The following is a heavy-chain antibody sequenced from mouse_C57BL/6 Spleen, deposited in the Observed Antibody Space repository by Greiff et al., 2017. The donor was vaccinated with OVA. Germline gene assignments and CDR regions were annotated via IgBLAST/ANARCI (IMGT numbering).Heavy chain of an antibody. Sequence: QVQLQQPGAELVKPGASVKMSCKASGYTFTSYWITWVKQRPGQGLEWIGDIYPGSGSTNYNEKFKSKATLTVDTSSSTAYMQLSSLTSEDSAVYDCARGGDGYPTAFAYWGQGTLVTVSA. CDR2: IYPGSGST. CDR3: ARGGDGYPTAFAY. CDR1: GYTFTSYW. V-gene: IGHV1-55*01. D-gene: IGHD2-3*01. J-gene: IGHJ3*01.